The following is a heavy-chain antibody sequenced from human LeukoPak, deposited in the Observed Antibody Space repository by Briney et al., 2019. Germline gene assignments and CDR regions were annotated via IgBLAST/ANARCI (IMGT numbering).Heavy chain of an antibody. D-gene: IGHD3-22*01. V-gene: IGHV4-61*02. CDR3: ARGEYDSSAYWGYYFEN. J-gene: IGHJ4*02. CDR2: IYSSGST. CDR1: GVSISTGRYY. Sequence: PSETLSLTCTVSGVSISTGRYYWSWIRQPPRKSLEWIGRIYSSGSTNYSPSFKSRVTISVDTSKNQFSLNLSSVTAADTAVYYCARGEYDSSAYWGYYFENWGQGTLVTVSS.